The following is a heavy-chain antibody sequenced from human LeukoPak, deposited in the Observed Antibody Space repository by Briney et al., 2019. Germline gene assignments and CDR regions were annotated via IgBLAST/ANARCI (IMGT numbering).Heavy chain of an antibody. J-gene: IGHJ4*02. CDR2: INHSGST. Sequence: ASETLSLTCAVYGGSFSGYYWSWIRQPPGKGLEWIGEINHSGSTNYNPSLKSRVTISVDTSKNQFSLKLSSVTAADTAVYYCARGRRDYYGSGSYFRYWGQGTLVTVSS. V-gene: IGHV4-34*01. CDR3: ARGRRDYYGSGSYFRY. CDR1: GGSFSGYY. D-gene: IGHD3-10*01.